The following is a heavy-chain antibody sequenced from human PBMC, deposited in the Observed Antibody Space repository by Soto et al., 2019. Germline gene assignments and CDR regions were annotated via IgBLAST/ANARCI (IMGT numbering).Heavy chain of an antibody. Sequence: ASVKVSCKASGCTFTSYYMHWLRQDHGQGLEWRRIINPSGGSTSYAQKFQGRVTMTRDTSPSTVYMELSNVRYEDMAVYYCQRTLLDKVCPSAARHPGLCPWS. D-gene: IGHD2-21*01. J-gene: IGHJ5*02. CDR3: QRTLLDKVCPSAARHPGLCP. CDR2: INPSGGST. CDR1: GCTFTSYY. V-gene: IGHV1-46*01.